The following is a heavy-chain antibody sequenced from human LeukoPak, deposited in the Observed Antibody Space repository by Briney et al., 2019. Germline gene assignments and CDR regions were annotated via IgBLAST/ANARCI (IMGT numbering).Heavy chain of an antibody. J-gene: IGHJ6*03. Sequence: GASVKVSCKASGYTFTSYDINWVRQATGQGLEWMGWMNPNSGNTGYAQKFQGRGTMTTNTSTSTAYMELSSLRSEDTAVYYCVRGRYYMDVWGKGTTVTISS. CDR2: MNPNSGNT. CDR1: GYTFTSYD. CDR3: VRGRYYMDV. V-gene: IGHV1-8*02.